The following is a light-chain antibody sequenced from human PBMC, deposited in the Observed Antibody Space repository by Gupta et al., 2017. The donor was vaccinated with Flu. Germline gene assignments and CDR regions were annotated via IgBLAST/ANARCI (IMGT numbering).Light chain of an antibody. J-gene: IGKJ1*01. CDR3: QQYNSYSGT. Sequence: DTQMTQPPSTLPASVGDRVTITCRASQSISSWLAWYQQKPGKAPKLLIYKASSLESGVPSRFSGSGSGTEFTLTISSLQPDDFATYYCQQYNSYSGTFGQGTKVEIK. CDR1: QSISSW. V-gene: IGKV1-5*03. CDR2: KAS.